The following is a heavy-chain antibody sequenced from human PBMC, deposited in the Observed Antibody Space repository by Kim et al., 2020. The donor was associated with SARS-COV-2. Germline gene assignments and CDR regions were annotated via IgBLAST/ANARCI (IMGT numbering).Heavy chain of an antibody. J-gene: IGHJ6*02. CDR1: GFTFSSYA. D-gene: IGHD6-6*01. Sequence: GGSLRLSCAASGFTFSSYAMHWVRHAPGKGLEWVAVISYDGSNKYYVDSVKGRFTISRDNSKNTQYLQMNSLRAEDTAVYYCARGMSIAARLDYYYYGMDVWGQGTTVTVSS. CDR3: ARGMSIAARLDYYYYGMDV. CDR2: ISYDGSNK. V-gene: IGHV3-30*04.